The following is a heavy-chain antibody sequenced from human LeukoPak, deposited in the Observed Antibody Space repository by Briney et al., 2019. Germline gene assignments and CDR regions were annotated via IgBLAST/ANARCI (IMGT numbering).Heavy chain of an antibody. V-gene: IGHV4-31*03. J-gene: IGHJ5*02. CDR2: IYYSGST. CDR1: GGSISSGGYY. Sequence: SQTLSLTCTVSGGSISSGGYYWSWIRQHPGKGLEWIGYIYYSGSTYYNPSLKSRVTISVDTSKNQFSLKLSSVTAADTAVYYCARLSAGAYNWFDPWGQGTLVTVSS. D-gene: IGHD6-13*01. CDR3: ARLSAGAYNWFDP.